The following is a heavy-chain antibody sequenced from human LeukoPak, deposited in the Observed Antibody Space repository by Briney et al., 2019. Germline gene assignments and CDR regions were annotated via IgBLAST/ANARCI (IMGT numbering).Heavy chain of an antibody. CDR1: GXRFNNYW. CDR2: IYPGDSDT. Sequence: GESLKISFKGSGXRFNNYWIGWVRQMPGKGVEWMGIIYPGDSDTRYSPSFQGQVTISADRSISTAYLQWSSLKASDTAMYYCARQAYTYAPFDYWGQGTLVTVSS. CDR3: ARQAYTYAPFDY. D-gene: IGHD5-18*01. J-gene: IGHJ4*02. V-gene: IGHV5-51*01.